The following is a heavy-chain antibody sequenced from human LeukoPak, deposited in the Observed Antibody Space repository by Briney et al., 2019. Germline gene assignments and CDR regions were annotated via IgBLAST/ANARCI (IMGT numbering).Heavy chain of an antibody. CDR2: TSYSGST. Sequence: PSETLSPTCTVSGASVSDYYWSWIRQPPGKGLEWIGYTSYSGSTTYNSSLKSRVSISLDTSKNQFSLRLPSVTAADTAIYYCAQCGHWDKPINYWGQGTLVTVSS. J-gene: IGHJ4*02. CDR1: GASVSDYY. V-gene: IGHV4-59*08. D-gene: IGHD1-26*01. CDR3: AQCGHWDKPINY.